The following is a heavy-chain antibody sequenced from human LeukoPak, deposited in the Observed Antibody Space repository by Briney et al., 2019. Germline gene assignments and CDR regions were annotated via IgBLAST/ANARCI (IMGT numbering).Heavy chain of an antibody. V-gene: IGHV1-8*01. J-gene: IGHJ6*02. D-gene: IGHD3-10*01. CDR3: ARVYLSGGSGSPSIFLTGNYGMDV. CDR2: MNPNSGNT. Sequence: ASVKVSCKASGYTFTSYDINWVRQATGQGPGWMGWMNPNSGNTGYAQKFQGRVTMTRNTSISTAYMELGSLRSEDTAVYYCARVYLSGGSGSPSIFLTGNYGMDVWGQGTTVTVSS. CDR1: GYTFTSYD.